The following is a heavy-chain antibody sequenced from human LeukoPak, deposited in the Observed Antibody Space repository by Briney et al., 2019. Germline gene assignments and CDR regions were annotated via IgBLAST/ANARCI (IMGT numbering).Heavy chain of an antibody. CDR1: GFTFSSYS. D-gene: IGHD2-2*01. V-gene: IGHV3-21*01. CDR2: ISSSSSYK. J-gene: IGHJ4*02. Sequence: PGGSLRLPCVASGFTFSSYSMNGVRQAPGKGLEWVSSISSSSSYKYYTDSVKGRFTISRDNAKNSLYLQMNSLRAEDTAVYYCARRGHCSSTSCWAFDYWGQGTLVTVSS. CDR3: ARRGHCSSTSCWAFDY.